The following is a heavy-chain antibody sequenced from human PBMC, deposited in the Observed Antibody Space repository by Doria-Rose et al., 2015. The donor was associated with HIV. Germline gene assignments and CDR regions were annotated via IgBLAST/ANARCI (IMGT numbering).Heavy chain of an antibody. D-gene: IGHD3-3*01. Sequence: QVQLVQSGAEVKKPGSSVKVSCKAPGGTFSRYPISWVRQAPGQGLEWMGRIIPVLGIRNYAQKFQGRVTITADESTSTAYIELSNLRSEDTAVYYCATTWSGYYLDYWGQGTLATVSS. CDR1: GGTFSRYP. CDR2: IIPVLGIR. J-gene: IGHJ4*02. CDR3: ATTWSGYYLDY. V-gene: IGHV1-69*04.